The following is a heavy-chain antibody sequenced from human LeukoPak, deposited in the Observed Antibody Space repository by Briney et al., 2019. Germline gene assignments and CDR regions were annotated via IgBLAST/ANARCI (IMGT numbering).Heavy chain of an antibody. CDR3: ARRSRSSGGEVYYFDY. V-gene: IGHV4-39*01. D-gene: IGHD6-19*01. Sequence: PSETLSLTCTVSGDSISSNNYHWGWIRQPPGKGLEWIVNINYSGNTYYNMSLKGRVTISVDTSKNQFSLNLTSVTAADTAMYYCARRSRSSGGEVYYFDYWGQGTLVTVSS. CDR1: GDSISSNNYH. CDR2: INYSGNT. J-gene: IGHJ4*02.